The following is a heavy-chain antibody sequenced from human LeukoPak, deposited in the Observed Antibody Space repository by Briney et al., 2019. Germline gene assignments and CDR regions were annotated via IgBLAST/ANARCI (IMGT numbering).Heavy chain of an antibody. CDR1: GFTVSSNY. Sequence: NPGGSLRLSCAASGFTVSSNYMSWVRQPPGKGLEWIGSIYYSGSTYYNPSLKSRVTISVDTSKNQFSLKLSSVTAADTAVYYCARHHPNWGSHNHWYFDLWGRGTLVTVSS. J-gene: IGHJ2*01. V-gene: IGHV4-39*01. CDR3: ARHHPNWGSHNHWYFDL. D-gene: IGHD7-27*01. CDR2: IYYSGST.